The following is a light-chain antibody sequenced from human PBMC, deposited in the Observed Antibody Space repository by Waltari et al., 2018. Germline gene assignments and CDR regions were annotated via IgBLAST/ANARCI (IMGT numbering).Light chain of an antibody. J-gene: IGLJ2*01. CDR1: SSNIGSNY. V-gene: IGLV1-47*01. Sequence: QSVLTQPPSASGTPGQRVTISCSGSSSNIGSNYVYWYQQLPGTGPKLLIYRYNRRTSGVPDRFSGSKSGTSASLAISGLRSEDEADYYCAAWDDSLSGPVFGGGTKLTVL. CDR3: AAWDDSLSGPV. CDR2: RYN.